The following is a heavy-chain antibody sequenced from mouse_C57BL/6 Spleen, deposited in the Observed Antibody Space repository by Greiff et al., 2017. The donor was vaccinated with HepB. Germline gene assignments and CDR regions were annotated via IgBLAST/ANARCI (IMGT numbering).Heavy chain of an antibody. CDR1: GFTFSDYY. Sequence: DVMLVESGGGLVQPGGSLKLSCAASGFTFSDYYMYWVRQTPEKRLEWVAYISNGGGSTYYPDTVKGRFTISRDNAKNTLYLQRRRRKTEDTAMNDWERKGNKGGNWCAYWGQGTLVTVSA. CDR3: ERKGNKGGNWCAY. J-gene: IGHJ3*01. D-gene: IGHD2-1*01. CDR2: ISNGGGST. V-gene: IGHV5-12*01.